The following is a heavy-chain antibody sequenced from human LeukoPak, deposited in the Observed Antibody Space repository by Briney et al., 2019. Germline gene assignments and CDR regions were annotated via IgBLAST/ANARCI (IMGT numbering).Heavy chain of an antibody. J-gene: IGHJ3*02. Sequence: GESLKISCKGSGYSFTTYWIGWVRQMPGKGLEWMAMIYPGDSDIRYSPSFQGQLTISADKSINTAYLQWSSLRASDTGIYYCARRRGRYSGDAFDIWGQGTMVTVSS. V-gene: IGHV5-51*01. D-gene: IGHD1-26*01. CDR3: ARRRGRYSGDAFDI. CDR2: IYPGDSDI. CDR1: GYSFTTYW.